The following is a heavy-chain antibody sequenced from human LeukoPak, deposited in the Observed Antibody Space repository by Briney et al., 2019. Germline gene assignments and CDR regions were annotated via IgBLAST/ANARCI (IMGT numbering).Heavy chain of an antibody. D-gene: IGHD2-2*01. J-gene: IGHJ4*02. Sequence: ASVKLSCKASGGTFSSYAISWVRQAPGQGLEWMGGIIPIFGTANYAQKFQGRVTITADESTSTAYMELSSLRSEDTAVYYCAREGYCSSTSCSLGYWGQGTLVTVSS. CDR3: AREGYCSSTSCSLGY. V-gene: IGHV1-69*01. CDR2: IIPIFGTA. CDR1: GGTFSSYA.